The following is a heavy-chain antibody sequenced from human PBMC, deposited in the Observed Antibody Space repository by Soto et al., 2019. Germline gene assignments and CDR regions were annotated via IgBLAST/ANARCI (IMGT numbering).Heavy chain of an antibody. Sequence: GGSLRLSCAASGFTVSSNYMSWVRQAPGKGLEWVSVIYSGGSTYYADSVKGRFTISRDNSKNTLYLQMNSLRAEDTAVYYCARMSAGLHLGELSEEHAFDIWGQGTMVTVSS. CDR1: GFTVSSNY. J-gene: IGHJ3*02. D-gene: IGHD3-16*02. V-gene: IGHV3-66*01. CDR3: ARMSAGLHLGELSEEHAFDI. CDR2: IYSGGST.